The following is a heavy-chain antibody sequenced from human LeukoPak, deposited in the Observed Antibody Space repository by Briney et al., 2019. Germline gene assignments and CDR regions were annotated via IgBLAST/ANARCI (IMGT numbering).Heavy chain of an antibody. CDR1: GGSINSYY. CDR3: ARDSDEAFDI. V-gene: IGHV4-59*01. Sequence: SETLSLTCTVSGGSINSYYWSWIRQPPGKGLEWIGYIYYSGSTNYNPSLKSRVTISVDTSKNQLSLKLNSMTAADTAVYYRARDSDEAFDIWGQGTMVTVSS. J-gene: IGHJ3*02. CDR2: IYYSGST.